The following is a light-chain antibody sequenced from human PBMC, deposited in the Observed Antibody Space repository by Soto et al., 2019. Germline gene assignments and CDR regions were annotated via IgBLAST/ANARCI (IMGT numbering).Light chain of an antibody. J-gene: IGKJ3*01. Sequence: EIVLTQSPGTLSLSPGERDTLSCRASQSVSVNSLAWYQQKCGQAPRLLIYAASTRATGVPDRFSGSGSGTDFALTISRLETEDFAVYYCQQYGGSPLTFGPGTKGDIK. CDR3: QQYGGSPLT. CDR1: QSVSVNS. CDR2: AAS. V-gene: IGKV3-20*01.